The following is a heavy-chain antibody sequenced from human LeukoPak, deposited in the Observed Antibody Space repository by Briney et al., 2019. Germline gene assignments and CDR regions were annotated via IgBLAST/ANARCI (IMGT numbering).Heavy chain of an antibody. CDR2: IIPIFGTA. J-gene: IGHJ4*02. D-gene: IGHD5-24*01. Sequence: PGSSVKVSCKASGGTFSSYAIGWVRQAPGQGLEWMGGIIPIFGTANYAQKFQGRVTITADESTSTAYMELSSLRSEDTAVYYCARAGVGLVATTKNPWAAFDYWGQGTLVTVSS. CDR1: GGTFSSYA. V-gene: IGHV1-69*01. CDR3: ARAGVGLVATTKNPWAAFDY.